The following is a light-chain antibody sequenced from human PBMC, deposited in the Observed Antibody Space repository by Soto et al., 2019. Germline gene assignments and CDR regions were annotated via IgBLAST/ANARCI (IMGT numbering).Light chain of an antibody. CDR3: TSWTTSTTMI. CDR1: SSDIGAYNF. V-gene: IGLV2-14*03. Sequence: QSALTQPASVPGSPGQSITISCTGTSSDIGAYNFVSWYQQHPGKAPKLMLYDVNIRPSGVSNRFSGSKSGNTASLTISGLQAEYEADYYCTSWTTSTTMIFGGGTKVTVL. CDR2: DVN. J-gene: IGLJ2*01.